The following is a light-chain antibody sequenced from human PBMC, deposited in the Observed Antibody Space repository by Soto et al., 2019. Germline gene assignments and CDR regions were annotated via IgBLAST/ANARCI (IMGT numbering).Light chain of an antibody. CDR2: DAS. V-gene: IGKV3-11*01. CDR3: QQRFNWPRFT. CDR1: QSVSSY. J-gene: IGKJ2*01. Sequence: EIVLTQSPATLSLSPGERATLSCRASQSVSSYLACYQQKPGQAPRLLIYDASNRATGIPARFSGGGSGTAFALTISSLEPEDFAVYYCQQRFNWPRFTFGQGTKLEIK.